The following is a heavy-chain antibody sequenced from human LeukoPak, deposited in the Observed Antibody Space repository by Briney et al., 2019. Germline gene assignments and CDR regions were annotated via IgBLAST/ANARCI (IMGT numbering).Heavy chain of an antibody. CDR3: ARHDYISTSTNWVDP. CDR1: GDSISGSNYY. CDR2: IYYRGRT. J-gene: IGHJ5*02. D-gene: IGHD2/OR15-2a*01. V-gene: IGHV4-39*01. Sequence: SEALSLTCTVSGDSISGSNYYWGWIRQPPGKGLEWIGSIYYRGRTDYNPSLKSRVTISVDTSKNQFSLKLRSVTATDTAVYYCARHDYISTSTNWVDPWGQGTLVTVSS.